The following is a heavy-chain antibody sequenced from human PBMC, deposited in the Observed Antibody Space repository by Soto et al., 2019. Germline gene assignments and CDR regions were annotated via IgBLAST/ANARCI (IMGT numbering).Heavy chain of an antibody. V-gene: IGHV1-69*02. CDR1: GCTFSGYT. D-gene: IGHD3-16*02. Sequence: LVKVSCKASGCTFSGYTISWVRQAPGQGLEWMGRIIPILGIANYAQKFQGRVTITADKSTSTAYMELSSLRSEDTAVYYCARGSTFGGVIGPLGYWGQGTLVTVSS. CDR2: IIPILGIA. CDR3: ARGSTFGGVIGPLGY. J-gene: IGHJ4*02.